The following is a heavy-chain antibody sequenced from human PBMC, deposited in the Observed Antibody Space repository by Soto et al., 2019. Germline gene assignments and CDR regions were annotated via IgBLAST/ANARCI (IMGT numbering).Heavy chain of an antibody. Sequence: QVQLQESGPGLVKPSETLSLTCTVSGGSISSYYWSWIRQPPGKGLEWIGYIYYSGSTNYNPSLKSRVTISVDTSKNLFSLKLSSVTAADTAVYYCARRNLGIVAAALYYYYMDVWGKGTTVTVSS. CDR2: IYYSGST. J-gene: IGHJ6*03. CDR3: ARRNLGIVAAALYYYYMDV. V-gene: IGHV4-59*08. CDR1: GGSISSYY. D-gene: IGHD2-2*01.